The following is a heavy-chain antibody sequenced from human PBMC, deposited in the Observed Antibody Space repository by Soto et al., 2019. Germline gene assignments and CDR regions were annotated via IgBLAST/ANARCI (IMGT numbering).Heavy chain of an antibody. CDR2: ISYDGSNK. CDR1: GFTFSSYA. V-gene: IGHV3-30*03. D-gene: IGHD3-10*01. Sequence: QVQLVESGGGVVQPGRSLRLSCAASGFTFSSYAMHWVRQAPGKGLEWVAVISYDGSNKYYADSVKGRFTISRDNSKNTLYLQMNSLRAEDTAVYYCAALYGGGWDYWGQGTLVTVSS. CDR3: AALYGGGWDY. J-gene: IGHJ4*02.